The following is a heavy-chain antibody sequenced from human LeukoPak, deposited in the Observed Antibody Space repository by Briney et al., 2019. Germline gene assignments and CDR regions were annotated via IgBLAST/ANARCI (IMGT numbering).Heavy chain of an antibody. CDR3: ARRYYYDSSGYYQGYYFDY. CDR2: IYYSGST. D-gene: IGHD3-22*01. J-gene: IGHJ4*02. Sequence: PSETLSLTCTVSGGSISSSSYYWGWIRQPPGKGLEWLGSIYYSGSTYYNPSLKSRVTISVDTSKNQFSLKLSSVTAADTAVYYCARRYYYDSSGYYQGYYFDYWGQGTLSPSPQ. CDR1: GGSISSSSYY. V-gene: IGHV4-39*01.